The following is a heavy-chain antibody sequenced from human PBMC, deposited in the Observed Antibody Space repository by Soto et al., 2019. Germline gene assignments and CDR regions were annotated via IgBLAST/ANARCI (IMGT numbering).Heavy chain of an antibody. CDR1: GGTFSSYA. D-gene: IGHD1-20*01. J-gene: IGHJ3*02. CDR3: ARELYNWNVPVDPDAFDI. Sequence: SVKVSCKASGGTFSSYAISWVRQAPGQGLEWMGGIIPIFGTANYAQKFQGRVTITADESTSTAYMELSSLRSEDTAVYYCARELYNWNVPVDPDAFDIWGQGTMVTVSS. V-gene: IGHV1-69*13. CDR2: IIPIFGTA.